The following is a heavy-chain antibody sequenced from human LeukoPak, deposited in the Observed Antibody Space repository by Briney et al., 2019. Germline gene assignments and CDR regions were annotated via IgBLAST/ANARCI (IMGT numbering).Heavy chain of an antibody. V-gene: IGHV4-38-2*01. CDR1: AYSISSGYY. Sequence: SETLSLTCAVSAYSISSGYYWGWIRPPPGKGLEWIGSIYHSGSTYYHPSLKSRVTMSVDTSKNQFSLKLSSVTAADTAVYYCARQDGYCSSTSCWLFAFDIWGQGTMVSVSS. CDR2: IYHSGST. J-gene: IGHJ3*02. CDR3: ARQDGYCSSTSCWLFAFDI. D-gene: IGHD2-2*01.